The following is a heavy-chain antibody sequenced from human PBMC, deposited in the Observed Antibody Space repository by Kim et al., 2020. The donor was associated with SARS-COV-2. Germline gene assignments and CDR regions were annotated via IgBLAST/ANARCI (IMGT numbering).Heavy chain of an antibody. CDR2: IYYSWST. D-gene: IGHD2-2*01. Sequence: SETLSLTCTVSGGSISSYYWSWIRQPPGKGLEWIGYIYYSWSTNYNPSLKSRVTISVDTSKNQFSLKLSSVTAADTAVYYCARFHCSSTSCPRRPYYYYGMDVWGQGTTVTVSS. CDR3: ARFHCSSTSCPRRPYYYYGMDV. J-gene: IGHJ6*02. CDR1: GGSISSYY. V-gene: IGHV4-59*08.